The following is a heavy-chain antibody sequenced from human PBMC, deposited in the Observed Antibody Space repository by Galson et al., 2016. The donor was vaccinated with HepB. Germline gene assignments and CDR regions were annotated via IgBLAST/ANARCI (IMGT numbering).Heavy chain of an antibody. CDR1: GFTFSSYW. D-gene: IGHD3-3*01. CDR2: IKSDGSST. Sequence: SLRLSCAASGFTFSSYWMHWVRQAPGKGLVWVSHIKSDGSSTTYADSVKGRFTISRDNAKNTLYLKMNSLRAEDTAMYYCTRDLRYYDFWSAYQNIFDPWGQGTLVTVSS. V-gene: IGHV3-74*01. CDR3: TRDLRYYDFWSAYQNIFDP. J-gene: IGHJ5*02.